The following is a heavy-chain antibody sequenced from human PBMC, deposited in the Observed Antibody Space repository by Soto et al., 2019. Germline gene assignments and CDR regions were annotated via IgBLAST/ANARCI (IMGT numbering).Heavy chain of an antibody. J-gene: IGHJ4*02. D-gene: IGHD3-22*01. CDR3: ARDPNYYDSSGQRFDY. Sequence: ASVKVSCKASGYIFTGCYIHWVRQAPGQGLEWMGWINPNSGATNYAQKFQGRVTMTRDTSISTAYMELSRLRSDDTAVYYCARDPNYYDSSGQRFDYWGQGTLVTVSS. V-gene: IGHV1-2*02. CDR2: INPNSGAT. CDR1: GYIFTGCY.